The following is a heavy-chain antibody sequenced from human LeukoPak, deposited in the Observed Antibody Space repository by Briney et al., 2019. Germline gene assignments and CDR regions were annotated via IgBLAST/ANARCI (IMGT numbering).Heavy chain of an antibody. J-gene: IGHJ4*02. CDR3: AKDYKDDYGDYEIDF. CDR2: ISASGGST. Sequence: PGGSLRLSCAASGFIVSSNSMSWVRQAPGKGMEWVSAISASGGSTYYPDSVKGRFTISRDNSKNTLYLQMNSLRAEDTAVYYCAKDYKDDYGDYEIDFWGQGTLVTVSS. CDR1: GFIVSSNS. V-gene: IGHV3-23*01. D-gene: IGHD4-17*01.